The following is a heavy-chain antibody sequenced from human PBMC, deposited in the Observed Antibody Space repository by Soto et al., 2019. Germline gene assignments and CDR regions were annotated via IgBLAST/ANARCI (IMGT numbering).Heavy chain of an antibody. CDR2: IDKVVTDS. CDR1: EFTFSGRS. D-gene: IGHD3-10*01. V-gene: IGHV3-74*01. Sequence: EVQLVESGGGLVQPGGSLRLSCAASEFTFSGRSVHWVRQAPGKGMVWVSGIDKVVTDSTYADSVKGRFTSSRDNAKNTVYLQMNSVRVEDTAVYYCARGWFGPEVWGKGTTVTVSS. J-gene: IGHJ6*03. CDR3: ARGWFGPEV.